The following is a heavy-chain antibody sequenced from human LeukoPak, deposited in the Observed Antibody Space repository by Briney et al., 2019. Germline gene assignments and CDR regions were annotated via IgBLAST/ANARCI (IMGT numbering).Heavy chain of an antibody. CDR2: IYYSGST. CDR3: ARSLWFGESWGNFDY. CDR1: GGSISSYY. D-gene: IGHD3-10*01. J-gene: IGHJ4*02. V-gene: IGHV4-59*01. Sequence: PSETLSLTCTVSGGSISSYYWSWIRQPPGKGLEWIGYIYYSGSTNYNPSLKSRVTISVDTSKNQFSLKLSSVTAADTAVYYCARSLWFGESWGNFDYWGQGTLVTVSS.